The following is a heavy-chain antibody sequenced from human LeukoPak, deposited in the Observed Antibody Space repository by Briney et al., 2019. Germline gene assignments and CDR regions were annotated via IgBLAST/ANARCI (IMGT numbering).Heavy chain of an antibody. V-gene: IGHV3-7*01. CDR3: ARDRAYDAFDY. Sequence: GGSLRLSCAASGFSFSTSWMAWVRQAPGKGLQWVGNINPDESHTAYIDSVKGRFTMSRDNAENSLFLQVHSLRDENTAVYYCARDRAYDAFDYWGRGTLVTVSS. J-gene: IGHJ4*02. CDR1: GFSFSTSW. CDR2: INPDESHT. D-gene: IGHD5-12*01.